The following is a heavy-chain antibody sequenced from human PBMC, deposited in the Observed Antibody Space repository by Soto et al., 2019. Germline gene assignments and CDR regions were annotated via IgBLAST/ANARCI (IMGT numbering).Heavy chain of an antibody. Sequence: QVPLVQSGAEVKKPGSSVKVSCKASGGTFSSYAISWVRQAPGQGLEWMGGIIPIFGTANYAQKFQGRVTITADESTSTAYMELSSLRSEDTAVYYCARQVGIAAARKNWFDPWGQGTLVTVSS. CDR3: ARQVGIAAARKNWFDP. D-gene: IGHD6-13*01. CDR2: IIPIFGTA. J-gene: IGHJ5*02. CDR1: GGTFSSYA. V-gene: IGHV1-69*01.